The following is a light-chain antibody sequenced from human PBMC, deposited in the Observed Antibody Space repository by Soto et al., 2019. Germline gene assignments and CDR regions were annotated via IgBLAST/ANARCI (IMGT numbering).Light chain of an antibody. Sequence: PSSLSASVGDRFTITCRPSQSISSYLNWYQQKPGRAPKLLIYAASSLQSGVPSRFSGSGSGTDFTLTISSLQPEDFATYYCQQSYSTPLITFGQGTRLEIK. J-gene: IGKJ5*01. CDR3: QQSYSTPLIT. V-gene: IGKV1-39*01. CDR2: AAS. CDR1: QSISSY.